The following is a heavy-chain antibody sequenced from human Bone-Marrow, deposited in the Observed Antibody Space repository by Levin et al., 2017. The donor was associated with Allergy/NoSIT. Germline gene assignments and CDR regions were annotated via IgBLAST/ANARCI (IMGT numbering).Heavy chain of an antibody. CDR2: IDYSGRT. CDR3: ARAIPSGGNSYYYYYMDV. Sequence: SETLSLTCTVSGGSISNNYWSWIRQPPEKRLEWIGYIDYSGRTNYNPSLKSRVTISVDTSRNLFSLKLSSVTAADSAVYYCARAIPSGGNSYYYYYMDVWGKGTTVTVSS. D-gene: IGHD4-23*01. V-gene: IGHV4-59*01. CDR1: GGSISNNY. J-gene: IGHJ6*03.